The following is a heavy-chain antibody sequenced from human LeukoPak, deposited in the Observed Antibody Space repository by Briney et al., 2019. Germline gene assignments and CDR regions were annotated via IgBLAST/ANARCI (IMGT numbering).Heavy chain of an antibody. D-gene: IGHD6-13*01. Sequence: SETLSLTCTVSGGSISSYYWSWIRQPPGKGLEWIGYIYYSGSTNYNPSLKSRVTISVDTSKNQFSLKLSSVTAADTAVYYCARGPFYSSSWYLGFDYWGQGTLVTVSS. CDR2: IYYSGST. J-gene: IGHJ4*02. CDR1: GGSISSYY. V-gene: IGHV4-59*12. CDR3: ARGPFYSSSWYLGFDY.